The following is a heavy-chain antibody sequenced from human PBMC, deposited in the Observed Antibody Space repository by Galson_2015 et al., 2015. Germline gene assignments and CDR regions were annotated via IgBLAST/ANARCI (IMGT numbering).Heavy chain of an antibody. CDR3: AKDWSASN. V-gene: IGHV3-23*01. D-gene: IGHD3-3*01. Sequence: SLRLSCAASGFTFSNYAMNWVRQAPGKGLEWVSAIGDSGATKKYATSVKGRFTISRDNSKNTVYLQMSSLRAEDTAVYYCAKDWSASNWGRGTLVTVSS. J-gene: IGHJ4*02. CDR2: IGDSGATK. CDR1: GFTFSNYA.